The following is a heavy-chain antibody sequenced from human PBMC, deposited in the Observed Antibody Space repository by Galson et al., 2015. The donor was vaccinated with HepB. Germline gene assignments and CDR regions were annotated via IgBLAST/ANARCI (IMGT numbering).Heavy chain of an antibody. J-gene: IGHJ4*02. CDR2: T. CDR3: ARYRYSSGWGSYYFDY. CDR1: GGSISSSSYY. D-gene: IGHD6-19*01. Sequence: TLSLTCTVSGGSISSSSYYWGWIRQPPGKGLEWIGSTYHNPSLKSRVTISVDTSKNQFSLKLNSVTAADTAVYYCARYRYSSGWGSYYFDYWGQGTLVTVSS. V-gene: IGHV4-39*01.